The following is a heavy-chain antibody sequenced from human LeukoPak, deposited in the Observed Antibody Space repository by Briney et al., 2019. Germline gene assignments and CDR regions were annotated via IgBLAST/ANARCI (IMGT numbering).Heavy chain of an antibody. CDR1: GFTFSSYD. V-gene: IGHV3-13*01. Sequence: GGSLRPSCAASGFTFSSYDMHWVRQATGKGLEWVSAIGTAGDTYYPGSVKGRFTISRENAKNSLYLQMNSLRAGDTAVYYCARGLLWFGPAGENGMDVWGQGTTVTVSS. D-gene: IGHD3-10*01. CDR3: ARGLLWFGPAGENGMDV. CDR2: IGTAGDT. J-gene: IGHJ6*02.